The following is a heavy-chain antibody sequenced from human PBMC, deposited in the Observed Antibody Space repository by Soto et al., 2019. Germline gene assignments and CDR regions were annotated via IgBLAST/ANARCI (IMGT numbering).Heavy chain of an antibody. Sequence: LRLSFVASGFTFTSYAMSWVRQAPGKGLEWVSSISGGSATIYYADSVKGRFTISRDNSKNTLYLQMNSLRAEDTAIYYCAKDFVVISRYFDYWGQGTLVTVSS. CDR1: GFTFTSYA. CDR3: AKDFVVISRYFDY. D-gene: IGHD2-21*01. V-gene: IGHV3-23*01. CDR2: ISGGSATI. J-gene: IGHJ4*02.